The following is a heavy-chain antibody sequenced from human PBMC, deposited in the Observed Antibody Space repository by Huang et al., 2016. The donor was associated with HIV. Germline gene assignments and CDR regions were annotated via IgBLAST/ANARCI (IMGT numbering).Heavy chain of an antibody. CDR2: IRFDGGNK. D-gene: IGHD2-21*02. CDR3: ATDLGGYSFDY. CDR1: GFSFSDYG. Sequence: QEQLVESGGGVVQPGGSLRLSCATSGFSFSDYGMHVVRQDPGKGLEWVAFIRFDGGNKHYADSAKCRFTISRDNSKKMLFLEMNSLRGDDTAFYYCATDLGGYSFDYWGQGALVSVSS. V-gene: IGHV3-30*02. J-gene: IGHJ4*02.